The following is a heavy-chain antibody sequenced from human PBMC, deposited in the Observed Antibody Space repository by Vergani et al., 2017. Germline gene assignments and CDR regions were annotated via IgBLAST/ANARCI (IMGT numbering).Heavy chain of an antibody. CDR2: IRSKAYGGTT. CDR1: GFTFGDYA. V-gene: IGHV3-49*03. CDR3: ARGVQYSAFDI. J-gene: IGHJ3*02. D-gene: IGHD4-11*01. Sequence: EVQLVESGGGLVQPGRSLRLSCTASGFTFGDYAMSWFRQAPGKGLEWVGFIRSKAYGGTTEYAASVKGRFTISRDNAKNSLYLQMNSLRAEDTAVYYCARGVQYSAFDIWGQGTMVTVSS.